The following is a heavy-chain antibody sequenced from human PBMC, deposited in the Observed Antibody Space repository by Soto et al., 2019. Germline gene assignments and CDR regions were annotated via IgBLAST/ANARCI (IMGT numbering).Heavy chain of an antibody. Sequence: GGSLSISCAASGITFSSYWMHWVRQAPGKGLVWVSRINSDGSITNYADSVKGRFTISRDNAKNSLFLQMTSLTAADTAVYYCTSTSWFDYWGQGALVTVSS. CDR1: GITFSSYW. CDR2: INSDGSIT. J-gene: IGHJ4*02. CDR3: TSTSWFDY. D-gene: IGHD2-2*01. V-gene: IGHV3-74*01.